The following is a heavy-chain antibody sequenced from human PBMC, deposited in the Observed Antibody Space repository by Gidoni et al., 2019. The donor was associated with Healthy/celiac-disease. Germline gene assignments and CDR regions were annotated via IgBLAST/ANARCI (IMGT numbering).Heavy chain of an antibody. CDR3: AKGMMTIVVVPAALYFQH. J-gene: IGHJ1*01. CDR2: KSYDGSNK. D-gene: IGHD2-2*01. CDR1: GFTFSSYG. Sequence: QVQLVESGGGVVQPGRSLRLSCAASGFTFSSYGMNWVRQAPGKGLEWVAVKSYDGSNKYYADSVKGRFTISRDNSKNTLYLQMNSLRAEDTAVYYCAKGMMTIVVVPAALYFQHWGQGTLVTVSS. V-gene: IGHV3-30*18.